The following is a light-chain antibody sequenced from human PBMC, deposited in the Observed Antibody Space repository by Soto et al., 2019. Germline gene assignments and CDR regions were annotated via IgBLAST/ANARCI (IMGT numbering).Light chain of an antibody. CDR3: QQYNNWLGT. CDR2: GAS. J-gene: IGKJ4*01. V-gene: IGKV3-15*01. Sequence: EIVMTQSPATLSVSPGERATLSCRASQSVSSNLAWYQQKPGQAPRLLNYGASTRATGITPRFSGSGSGTDFTLTISSLQSEDFAVYYCQQYNNWLGTLGGGTKVDIK. CDR1: QSVSSN.